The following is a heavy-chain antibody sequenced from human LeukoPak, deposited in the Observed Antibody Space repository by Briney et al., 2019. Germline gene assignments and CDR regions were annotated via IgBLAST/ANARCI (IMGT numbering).Heavy chain of an antibody. V-gene: IGHV3-23*01. CDR2: LSGSGSNT. CDR1: GFTFSSYA. J-gene: IGHJ4*02. D-gene: IGHD6-13*01. CDR3: AKFRAAAGPRDFDY. Sequence: GGSLRLSCAASGFTFSSYAMTWVRQAPGKGLEWVSTLSGSGSNTYYADSVKGLFSISRDNSQSTLYLQMNSLRAEDTAVYYCAKFRAAAGPRDFDYWGQGTLVTVSS.